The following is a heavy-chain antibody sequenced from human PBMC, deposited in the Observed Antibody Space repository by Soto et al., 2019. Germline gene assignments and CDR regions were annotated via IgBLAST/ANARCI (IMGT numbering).Heavy chain of an antibody. CDR3: ARVTARSSTPFDP. CDR1: GFSFCSYA. CDR2: IKQGGSEK. D-gene: IGHD2-2*01. V-gene: IGHV3-7*01. J-gene: IGHJ5*02. Sequence: PWWPLRLSCADSGFSFCSYALSWVRQAPGKGLEWVAKIKQGGSEKYYVDSVRGRFTISRDNSKNSLYLQMNSLRAEQKAVSYSARVTARSSTPFDPWGQGTLVTVSS.